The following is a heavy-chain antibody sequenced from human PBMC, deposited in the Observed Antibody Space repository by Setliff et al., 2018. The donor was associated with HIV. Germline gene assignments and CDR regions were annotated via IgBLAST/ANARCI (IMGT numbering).Heavy chain of an antibody. J-gene: IGHJ3*02. Sequence: LSLTCTVSGGSISRRDYCWGWIRQPPGKGLEWIGGVYYTWNTYYNPSLKSRATVSVDTSKNQFSLKLSSVTAADTAVYYCARHSIAVVIGVPERDDAFDIWGHGTMVTVSS. CDR3: ARHSIAVVIGVPERDDAFDI. CDR1: GGSISRRDYC. D-gene: IGHD2-21*01. V-gene: IGHV4-39*01. CDR2: VYYTWNT.